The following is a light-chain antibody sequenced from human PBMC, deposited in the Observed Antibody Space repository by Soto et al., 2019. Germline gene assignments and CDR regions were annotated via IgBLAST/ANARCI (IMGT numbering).Light chain of an antibody. CDR2: GPS. CDR3: QQSNNWLIT. J-gene: IGKJ5*01. CDR1: QSVSSN. Sequence: EIVMTQSPSTVSLSPGERATLSCRASQSVSSNLAWYQQRPSQAPSLLIYGPSLRAFLLQASFSGSGSGTECTLAFSTGKSEDFSVCYRQQSNNWLITFRDGTLLEIK. V-gene: IGKV3-15*01.